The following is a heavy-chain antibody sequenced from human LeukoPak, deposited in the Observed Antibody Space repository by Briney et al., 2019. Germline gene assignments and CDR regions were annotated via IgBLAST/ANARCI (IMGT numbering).Heavy chain of an antibody. CDR2: IIPIFGTA. Sequence: GASVKVSCKASGYTFTSYYLHWVRQAPGQGLEWMGGIIPIFGTANYAQKFQGRVTITADESTSTAYMELSSLRSEDTAVYYCAGDSDPYYYDSSGRQIDYWGQGTLVTVSS. CDR3: AGDSDPYYYDSSGRQIDY. CDR1: GYTFTSYY. J-gene: IGHJ4*02. V-gene: IGHV1-69*13. D-gene: IGHD3-22*01.